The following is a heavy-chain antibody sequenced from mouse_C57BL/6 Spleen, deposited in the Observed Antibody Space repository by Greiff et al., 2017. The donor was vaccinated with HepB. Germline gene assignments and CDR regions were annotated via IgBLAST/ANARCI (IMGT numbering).Heavy chain of an antibody. CDR3: ARRRWLGVFDY. CDR2: ISNGGGST. D-gene: IGHD2-3*01. J-gene: IGHJ2*01. Sequence: EVQVVESGGGLVQPGGSLKLSCAASGFTFSDYYMYWVRQTPEKRLEWVAYISNGGGSTYYPDTVKGRFTISRDNAKNTLYLQMSRLKSEDTAMYYCARRRWLGVFDYWGQGTTLTVSS. CDR1: GFTFSDYY. V-gene: IGHV5-12*01.